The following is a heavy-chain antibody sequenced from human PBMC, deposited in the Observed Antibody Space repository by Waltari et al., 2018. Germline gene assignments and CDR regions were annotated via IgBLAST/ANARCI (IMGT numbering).Heavy chain of an antibody. CDR3: APMGASRLTWTD. D-gene: IGHD1-26*01. J-gene: IGHJ4*02. V-gene: IGHV3-48*01. CDR2: ISGGGYPI. Sequence: EVQLVESGGGLVQPGGSLRLSWAASGFSFSSYGMNWVRQALGKGLEWVAHISGGGYPIYYADSVKGRFTISRDNAKNSLFLQMNGLRAEDTAVYYCAPMGASRLTWTDWGQGTLVTVSS. CDR1: GFSFSSYG.